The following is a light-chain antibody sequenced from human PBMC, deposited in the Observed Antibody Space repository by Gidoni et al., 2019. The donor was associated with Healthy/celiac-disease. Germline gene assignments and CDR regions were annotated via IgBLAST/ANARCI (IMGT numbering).Light chain of an antibody. CDR3: QQSYSTPRT. CDR2: AAF. CDR1: QSIISY. J-gene: IGKJ1*01. Sequence: DIQMTQSPSSLSASVGDRVTITCRASQSIISYLNWYQQKPGKAPKLLIYAAFSLQSGAPSRFSCSGSGPDFTLTISSLQPADFATYYCQQSYSTPRTFGQGTQVEIK. V-gene: IGKV1-39*01.